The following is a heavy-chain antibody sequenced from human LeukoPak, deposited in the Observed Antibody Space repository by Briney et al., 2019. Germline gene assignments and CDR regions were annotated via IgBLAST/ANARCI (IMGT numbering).Heavy chain of an antibody. Sequence: ASVKVSCKASGYTFTSYGISWVRQAPGQGLEWMGWINPNSGGTNYAQKFQGRVTMTRDTSISTAYMELSRLRSDDTAVYYCAMQYDVLTGAPWGQGTLVTVSS. CDR2: INPNSGGT. D-gene: IGHD3-9*01. J-gene: IGHJ5*02. V-gene: IGHV1-2*02. CDR1: GYTFTSYG. CDR3: AMQYDVLTGAP.